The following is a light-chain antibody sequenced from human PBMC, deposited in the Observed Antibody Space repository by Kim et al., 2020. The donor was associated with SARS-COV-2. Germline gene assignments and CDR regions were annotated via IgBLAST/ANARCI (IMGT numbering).Light chain of an antibody. Sequence: QSVLTQPPSTSGTPGQRVTISCSGGSSNIGRNSVNWYRQVPGTAPQLLIYDTNQRPSGVPDRLSGSKSGTSASLAISGLQSEDEADYYCATWDDSLDGLLFGGGTKVTVL. CDR3: ATWDDSLDGLL. CDR2: DTN. CDR1: SSNIGRNS. J-gene: IGLJ1*01. V-gene: IGLV1-44*01.